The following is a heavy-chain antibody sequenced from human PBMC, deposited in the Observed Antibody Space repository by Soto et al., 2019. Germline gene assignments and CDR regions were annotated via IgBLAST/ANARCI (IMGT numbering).Heavy chain of an antibody. CDR3: ARDAGFGAQFYYYYGMDV. Sequence: GSLRLSCAASGXTFSDYYVSWIRQAPGKGLEWVSYISSSGSTIYYADSVKGRFTISRDNAKNSLYLQMNSLRAEDTAVYYCARDAGFGAQFYYYYGMDVWGQGTTATV. CDR2: ISSSGSTI. CDR1: GXTFSDYY. D-gene: IGHD3-10*01. J-gene: IGHJ6*02. V-gene: IGHV3-11*01.